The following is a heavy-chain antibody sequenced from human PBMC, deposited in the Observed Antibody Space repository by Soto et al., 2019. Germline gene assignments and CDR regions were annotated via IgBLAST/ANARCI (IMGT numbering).Heavy chain of an antibody. CDR2: ISASDATT. CDR3: ATGFTPPRLPAAGRVGEYFHQ. V-gene: IGHV3-23*01. D-gene: IGHD6-25*01. CDR1: EITLSNYA. Sequence: GGSLRLSCAASEITLSNYAMNWVRQTPGKGLEWVSVISASDATTFYADSVKGRFNISRDTSKNMVFLQMNSLRAEDSALYFCATGFTPPRLPAAGRVGEYFHQWGQGTLVTVSS. J-gene: IGHJ1*01.